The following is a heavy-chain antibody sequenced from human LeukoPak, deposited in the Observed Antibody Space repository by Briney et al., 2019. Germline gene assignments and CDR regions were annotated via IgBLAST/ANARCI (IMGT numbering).Heavy chain of an antibody. CDR3: ATQERGYFYY. V-gene: IGHV1-24*01. CDR2: FDAEDGET. J-gene: IGHJ4*02. Sequence: ASVKCSCKVRGHTLTQLAMQWVRQASGKGIEWVGGFDAEDGETVYAQKFQDRVAMTENTSTATANMELTSLASEDTAVYYCATQERGYFYYWGQGTLVIVSS. CDR1: GHTLTQLA.